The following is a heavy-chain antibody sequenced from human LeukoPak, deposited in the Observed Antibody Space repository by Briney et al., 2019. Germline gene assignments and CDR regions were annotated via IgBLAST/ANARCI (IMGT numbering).Heavy chain of an antibody. D-gene: IGHD3-10*01. Sequence: SETLSLTCTVSGYSISGGYYWGWIRQPPGKGLEWIGSIYHSGSTYYNPSLKSRVTISVDTSKNQFSLKLSSVTAADTAVYYCARDLRYYGSGIMDVWGKGTTVTVSS. CDR2: IYHSGST. J-gene: IGHJ6*04. V-gene: IGHV4-38-2*02. CDR1: GYSISGGYY. CDR3: ARDLRYYGSGIMDV.